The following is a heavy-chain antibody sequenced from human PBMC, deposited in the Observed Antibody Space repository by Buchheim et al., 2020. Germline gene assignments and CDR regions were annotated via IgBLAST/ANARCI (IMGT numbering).Heavy chain of an antibody. Sequence: QVQLQESGPGLVKPSQTLSLTCTVSGGSISSGDYYWSWIRQPPGKGLEWIGYIYYSGSTYYNPSLKSRVTISVDTSKNPFSLKLSSVTAADTAVYYCARDVTMVRGVTRYYYYYGMDVWGQGTT. V-gene: IGHV4-30-4*01. CDR3: ARDVTMVRGVTRYYYYYGMDV. CDR2: IYYSGST. D-gene: IGHD3-10*01. J-gene: IGHJ6*02. CDR1: GGSISSGDYY.